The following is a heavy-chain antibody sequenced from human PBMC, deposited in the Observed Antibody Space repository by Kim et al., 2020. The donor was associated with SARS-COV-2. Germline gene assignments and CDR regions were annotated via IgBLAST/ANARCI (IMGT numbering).Heavy chain of an antibody. D-gene: IGHD2-15*01. V-gene: IGHV3-21*01. CDR2: ISEDGDYI. Sequence: GGSLRLSCAASGFTFSRYTMHWVRQAPGKGLEWVSSISEDGDYIYYADSVKGRFTISRDNVEHSLYLQMNSLGAEDTAVYYCERDSRPTSYCSGSSCYSFWGQGTLVTVAS. CDR3: ERDSRPTSYCSGSSCYSF. J-gene: IGHJ4*01. CDR1: GFTFSRYT.